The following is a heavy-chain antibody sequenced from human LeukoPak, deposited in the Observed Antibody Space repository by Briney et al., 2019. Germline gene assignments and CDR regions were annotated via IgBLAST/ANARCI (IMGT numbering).Heavy chain of an antibody. CDR1: GGSISSSSYY. Sequence: SETLSLTCTVSGGSISSSSYYWGWIRQPPGKGLEWIGSIYYSATTYYNPSLKSRVSISVDTSKNQFSLKLSSVSAADTAVYYCARSSGFLFDPWGQGILVTVSS. V-gene: IGHV4-39*01. CDR2: IYYSATT. D-gene: IGHD6-19*01. CDR3: ARSSGFLFDP. J-gene: IGHJ5*02.